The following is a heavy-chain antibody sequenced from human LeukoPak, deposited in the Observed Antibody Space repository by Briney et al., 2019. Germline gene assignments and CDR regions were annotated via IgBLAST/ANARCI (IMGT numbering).Heavy chain of an antibody. CDR1: GFTFSGYS. Sequence: GGSLRLSCGAPGFTFSGYSMTWVRQAPGKGLEWVANIKNDGSDKYYVDSVKGRFTISRDNAKNSLYLQMNSLRVEDTAIYYCARGRGWLDYWGQGTLVTVSS. V-gene: IGHV3-7*01. CDR3: ARGRGWLDY. J-gene: IGHJ4*02. CDR2: IKNDGSDK. D-gene: IGHD6-19*01.